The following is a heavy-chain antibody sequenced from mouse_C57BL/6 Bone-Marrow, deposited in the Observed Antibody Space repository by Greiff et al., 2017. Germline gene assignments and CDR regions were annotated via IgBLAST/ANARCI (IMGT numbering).Heavy chain of an antibody. Sequence: QVQLQQPGAELVKPGASVKMSCKASGYTFTSYWITWVKQRPGQGLEWIGDIYPGSGSTNYNEKFKSKATLTVDTSSSTAYMQLSSLTSEDSAVYYCARYGYSNLFHWYFDVWGTGTTVTVSS. V-gene: IGHV1-55*01. CDR1: GYTFTSYW. D-gene: IGHD2-5*01. CDR3: ARYGYSNLFHWYFDV. CDR2: IYPGSGST. J-gene: IGHJ1*03.